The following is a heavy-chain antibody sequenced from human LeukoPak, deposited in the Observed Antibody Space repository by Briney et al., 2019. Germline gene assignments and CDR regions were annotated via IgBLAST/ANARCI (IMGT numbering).Heavy chain of an antibody. D-gene: IGHD2-2*01. V-gene: IGHV1-46*01. J-gene: IGHJ5*02. Sequence: ASVKVSCKASGYTFTSYYMHWVRQAPGHGLEWMGIINPSGGSTSYAQKFQGRVTMTRDTSTSTVYMELSSLRSEDTAVYYCARAPRHIVVVPAEGPWGQGTLVTVSS. CDR3: ARAPRHIVVVPAEGP. CDR1: GYTFTSYY. CDR2: INPSGGST.